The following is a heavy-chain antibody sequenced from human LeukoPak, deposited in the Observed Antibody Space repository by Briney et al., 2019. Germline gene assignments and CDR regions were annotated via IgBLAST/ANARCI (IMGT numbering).Heavy chain of an antibody. V-gene: IGHV4-59*01. CDR3: ARGRIAVAATGRYNWFDP. Sequence: PSETLSLTCAVSGGSITSYYWSWIRQPPGKGLEWIGYIYYSGSTSYNPSLKSRVTISVDMSKNQFSLKLSSVTAADTALYYCARGRIAVAATGRYNWFDPWGQGTLVTVSS. CDR2: IYYSGST. J-gene: IGHJ5*02. CDR1: GGSITSYY. D-gene: IGHD6-19*01.